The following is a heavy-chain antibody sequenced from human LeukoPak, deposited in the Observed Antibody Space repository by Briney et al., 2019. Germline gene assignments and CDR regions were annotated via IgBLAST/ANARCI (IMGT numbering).Heavy chain of an antibody. CDR1: GGSISSGDYY. CDR3: ARGGDYGDYGRDNWFDP. J-gene: IGHJ5*02. V-gene: IGHV4-30-4*01. Sequence: SETLSLTCTVSGGSISSGDYYWSWIRQPPGKGLEWIGYIYHSGSTYYNPSLKSRVTISVDTSKNQFSLKLSSVTAADTAVYYCARGGDYGDYGRDNWFDPWGQGTLVTVSS. D-gene: IGHD4-17*01. CDR2: IYHSGST.